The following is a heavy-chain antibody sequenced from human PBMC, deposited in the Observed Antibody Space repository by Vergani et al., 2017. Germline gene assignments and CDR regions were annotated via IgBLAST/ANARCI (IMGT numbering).Heavy chain of an antibody. CDR3: ARGGYGDYQDAFDI. D-gene: IGHD4-17*01. Sequence: VQLVESGGGVVQPGRSLRLSCAASGFTFRSYAMHWVRQAPGKGLEWVAVISYDGSNKYYADSVKGRFTISRDNSKNTLYLQMNSLRAEDTAVYYCARGGYGDYQDAFDIWGQGTMVTVSS. CDR1: GFTFRSYA. V-gene: IGHV3-30-3*01. J-gene: IGHJ3*02. CDR2: ISYDGSNK.